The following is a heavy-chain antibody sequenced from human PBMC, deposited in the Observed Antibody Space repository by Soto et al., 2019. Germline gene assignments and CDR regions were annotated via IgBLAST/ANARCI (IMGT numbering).Heavy chain of an antibody. J-gene: IGHJ2*01. CDR1: GGSVSSGSYY. D-gene: IGHD3-22*01. V-gene: IGHV4-61*01. Sequence: QVQLQESGPGLVKPSETLSLTCTVSGGSVSSGSYYWSWIRQPPGKGLEWIGYIYYSGSTNYNPSLKSRVTISVDTSKNQLSLKLSSVTAADTAVYFCASSMIVVVITAWYFDLWGRGTLVTVSS. CDR2: IYYSGST. CDR3: ASSMIVVVITAWYFDL.